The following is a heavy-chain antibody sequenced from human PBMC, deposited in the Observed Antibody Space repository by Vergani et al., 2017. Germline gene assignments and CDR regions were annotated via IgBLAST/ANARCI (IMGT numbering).Heavy chain of an antibody. CDR1: GFALNRHA. V-gene: IGHV3-21*01. CDR2: ISSSSSYI. J-gene: IGHJ6*02. CDR3: ACDRYYLCSGSYPYFYYYGLDV. Sequence: VQLVESGGGVVQPGTSLRLSCVVSGFALNRHAMYWVRQAPGKGLEWVSSISSSSSYIHYSDSLKGRFTISRDNAKSSLYLQMNSLSAEDTGVYYCACDRYYLCSGSYPYFYYYGLDVWGQGTAVTVSS. D-gene: IGHD3-10*01.